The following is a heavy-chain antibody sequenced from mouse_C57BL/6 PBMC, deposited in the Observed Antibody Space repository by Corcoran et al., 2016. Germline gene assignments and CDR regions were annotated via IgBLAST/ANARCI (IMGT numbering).Heavy chain of an antibody. V-gene: IGHV1-80*01. J-gene: IGHJ1*03. CDR1: GFNIKDYY. CDR3: ARGGYSRYFDV. D-gene: IGHD2-14*01. CDR2: IYPGDGDT. Sequence: VQLQQSGAELVRPGASVKLSCTASGFNIKDYYMHWVKQRPGKGLEWIGQIYPGDGDTNYNGKFKGKATLTADKSSSTAYMQLSSLTSEDSAVYFCARGGYSRYFDVWGTGTTVTVSS.